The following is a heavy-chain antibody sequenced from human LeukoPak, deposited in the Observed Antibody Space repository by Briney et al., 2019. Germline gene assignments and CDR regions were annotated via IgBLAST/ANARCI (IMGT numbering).Heavy chain of an antibody. CDR2: TWTDEIST. CDR1: GFTFSSYW. CDR3: ARGVGPLDYYYNMYV. Sequence: GESLKIPCAASGFTFSSYWMHWVRQAPGKGLVWVSCTWTDEISTSYADSVKGRCTISRDNAKNTLYLQMNSLRAEDTAVYYCARGVGPLDYYYNMYVWGQGTTVTVSS. V-gene: IGHV3-74*01. J-gene: IGHJ6*01. D-gene: IGHD2-2*01.